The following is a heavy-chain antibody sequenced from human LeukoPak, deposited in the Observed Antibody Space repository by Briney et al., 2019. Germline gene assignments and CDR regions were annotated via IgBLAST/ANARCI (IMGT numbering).Heavy chain of an antibody. CDR2: ISGSGGST. Sequence: GGSLRLSCAASGFTFSSYAMSWVRQAPGKGLEWVSAISGSGGSTYYADSVKGRFTISRDNSKNTLYLQMNSLRAEDTAVYYCAKTIAVAGTTPEAFWGQGTLATVSS. D-gene: IGHD6-19*01. CDR1: GFTFSSYA. CDR3: AKTIAVAGTTPEAF. J-gene: IGHJ4*02. V-gene: IGHV3-23*01.